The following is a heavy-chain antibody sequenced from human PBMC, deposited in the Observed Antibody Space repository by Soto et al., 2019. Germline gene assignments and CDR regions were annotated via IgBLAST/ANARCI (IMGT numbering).Heavy chain of an antibody. J-gene: IGHJ6*02. D-gene: IGHD3-3*01. CDR3: ALGGGYDFRSSQAPPIDV. CDR1: GGSISDFY. CDR2: LYYTGST. V-gene: IGHV4-59*01. Sequence: QVQLQESGPGLVKPSETLSLTFNVSGGSISDFYWSWIRQSPGKRLEWIGYLYYTGSTNYNPALKSRVTISLDTSKNQFSLKVRSVTAADTAVYYCALGGGYDFRSSQAPPIDVWGQGTTVTVSS.